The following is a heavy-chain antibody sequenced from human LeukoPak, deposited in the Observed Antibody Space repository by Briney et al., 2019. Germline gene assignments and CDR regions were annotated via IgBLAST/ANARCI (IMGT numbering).Heavy chain of an antibody. D-gene: IGHD3-10*01. J-gene: IGHJ4*02. V-gene: IGHV4-59*08. CDR1: GGSISSYY. CDR3: ARHRFGYGLDY. Sequence: SETLSLTCTVPGGSISSYYWSWVRQPPGKGLEWIGYIYNSGGTNYNPSLKIRVTISVDTSTNQFSLKLSSVTAADTAVYYCARHRFGYGLDYWGQGTLVTVSS. CDR2: IYNSGGT.